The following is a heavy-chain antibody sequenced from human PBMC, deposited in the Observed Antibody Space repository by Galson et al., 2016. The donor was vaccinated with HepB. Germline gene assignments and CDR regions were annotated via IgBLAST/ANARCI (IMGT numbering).Heavy chain of an antibody. CDR3: VRGSLWSSGWQDWFDP. CDR1: GGSINYNY. CDR2: IYSTGST. V-gene: IGHV4-59*12. Sequence: SETLSLTCTVSGGSINYNYWSWVRQPPGKGLEWIGFIYSTGSTNYNPYDPSLESRVTLIVDTSKNQFSLSLTSVTAADTAFYYCVRGSLWSSGWQDWFDPWGQGILVTVSS. J-gene: IGHJ5*02. D-gene: IGHD6-19*01.